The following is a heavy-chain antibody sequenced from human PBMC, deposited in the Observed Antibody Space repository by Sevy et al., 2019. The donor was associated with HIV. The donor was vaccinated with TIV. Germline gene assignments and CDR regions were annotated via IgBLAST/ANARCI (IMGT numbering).Heavy chain of an antibody. J-gene: IGHJ6*02. CDR2: IKLDGSDK. CDR1: DFTLENYW. V-gene: IGHV3-7*03. Sequence: GGSLRLSCGASDFTLENYWMTWVRQTSGQGLEWVATIKLDGSDKYYGDSVKGRFTISRDNSKKSLYLQMNSLRAEDTAVYFCARGHYAMDVWGQGTTVTVSS. CDR3: ARGHYAMDV.